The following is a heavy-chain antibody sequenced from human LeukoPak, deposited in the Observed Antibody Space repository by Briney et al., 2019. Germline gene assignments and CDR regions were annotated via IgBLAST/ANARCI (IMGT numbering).Heavy chain of an antibody. Sequence: GGSLRLSCAASGFTFSSFGMHWVRQAPGKGLEWVAFTRYDGNNKYHTDAVKGRFTISRDNSKNTLYLQMNSLRAEDTAVYYCAKDQSHGSGSYYPDYWGQGTLVTVSS. D-gene: IGHD3-10*01. CDR2: TRYDGNNK. V-gene: IGHV3-30*02. J-gene: IGHJ4*02. CDR3: AKDQSHGSGSYYPDY. CDR1: GFTFSSFG.